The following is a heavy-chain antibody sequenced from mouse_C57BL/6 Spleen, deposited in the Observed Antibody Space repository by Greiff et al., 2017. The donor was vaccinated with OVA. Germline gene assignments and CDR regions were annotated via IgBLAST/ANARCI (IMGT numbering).Heavy chain of an antibody. D-gene: IGHD2-1*01. CDR1: GYAFTNYL. J-gene: IGHJ2*01. Sequence: QVQLQQSGAELVRPGTSVKVSCKASGYAFTNYLIEWVKQRPGQGLEWIGVINPGSGGTNYNEKFKGKATLTADKSSSTAYMQLSSLTSEDSAVYFCARSGIYYGPDYWGKGTTLTVSS. CDR2: INPGSGGT. V-gene: IGHV1-54*01. CDR3: ARSGIYYGPDY.